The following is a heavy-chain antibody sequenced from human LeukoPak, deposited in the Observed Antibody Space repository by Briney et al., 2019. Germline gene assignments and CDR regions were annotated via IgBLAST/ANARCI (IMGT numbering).Heavy chain of an antibody. J-gene: IGHJ3*02. CDR2: MNPNSGNT. CDR3: ARAYYDILTGYYLSAFDI. Sequence: ASVKVSCKASGYTFTSYDINWVRQATGQGLEWMGWMNPNSGNTGYAQKFQGSVTMTRNTSISTAYMELSSLRSEDTAVYYCARAYYDILTGYYLSAFDIWGQGTMVTVSS. V-gene: IGHV1-8*01. D-gene: IGHD3-9*01. CDR1: GYTFTSYD.